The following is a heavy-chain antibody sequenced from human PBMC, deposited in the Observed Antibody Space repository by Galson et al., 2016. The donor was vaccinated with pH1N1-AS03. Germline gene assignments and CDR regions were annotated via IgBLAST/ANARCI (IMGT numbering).Heavy chain of an antibody. CDR2: VNTRGDTI. CDR1: GFTFRSNG. V-gene: IGHV3-48*03. Sequence: SLRLSCAASGFTFRSNGMSWVRQARGKGLEWVAFVNTRGDTIHYADSLKGRFTIPRDNAKNGLYLQMNSLRAEDSGLYYCVRTWLTNSFDFWGQGTLVTVSS. J-gene: IGHJ3*01. CDR3: VRTWLTNSFDF. D-gene: IGHD6-13*01.